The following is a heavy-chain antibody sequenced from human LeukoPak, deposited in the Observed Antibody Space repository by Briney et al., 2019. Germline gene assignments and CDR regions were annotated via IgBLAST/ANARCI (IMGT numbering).Heavy chain of an antibody. D-gene: IGHD4-17*01. CDR1: GGTFSSYA. Sequence: ASVKVSCKASGGTFSSYAISWVRQAPGQGLEWMGGIIPIFGTANYAQKFQGRVTITADESTSTAYMELSSLRSEDTAVYYCARLSEYRNGDYSAEYFQHWGQGTLVTVSS. V-gene: IGHV1-69*13. CDR2: IIPIFGTA. J-gene: IGHJ1*01. CDR3: ARLSEYRNGDYSAEYFQH.